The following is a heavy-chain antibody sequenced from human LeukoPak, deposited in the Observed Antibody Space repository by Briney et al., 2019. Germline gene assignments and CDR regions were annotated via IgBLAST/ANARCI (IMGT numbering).Heavy chain of an antibody. Sequence: GASVKVSCKASGYTFTSYGISWVRQAPGQGLEWMGWISAYNGNTNYAQKLQGRVTMTTDTSTSTAYMELRSLRSDDTAVYYCARVAHGNEWELLLPDYWGQGTLVTVSS. CDR2: ISAYNGNT. V-gene: IGHV1-18*01. CDR3: ARVAHGNEWELLLPDY. D-gene: IGHD1-26*01. J-gene: IGHJ4*02. CDR1: GYTFTSYG.